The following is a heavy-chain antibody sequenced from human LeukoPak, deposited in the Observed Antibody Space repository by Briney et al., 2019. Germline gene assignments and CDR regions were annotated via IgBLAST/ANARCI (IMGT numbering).Heavy chain of an antibody. V-gene: IGHV4-39*01. CDR2: IYYSGST. Sequence: SETLSLTCTVSGGSISSRSYYWGWIRQPPGKGLEWIGSIYYSGSTYYNPSLKSRVTISVDTSKNQFSLKLSSVTAADTAVYYCARTRNRLLWFGELPARMDVWGQGTTVTVSS. D-gene: IGHD3-10*01. J-gene: IGHJ6*02. CDR3: ARTRNRLLWFGELPARMDV. CDR1: GGSISSRSYY.